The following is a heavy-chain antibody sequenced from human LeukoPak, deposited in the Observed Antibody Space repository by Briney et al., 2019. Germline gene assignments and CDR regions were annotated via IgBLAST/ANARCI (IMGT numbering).Heavy chain of an antibody. V-gene: IGHV3-30*03. D-gene: IGHD3-22*01. CDR2: ISSDGTNK. CDR1: RFTFSIFG. J-gene: IGHJ4*02. Sequence: GGSLRLSCAASRFTFSIFGMHWVRQAPGKGLEWIAVISSDGTNKYYADSVRGRFTISRDNSKDTLYLRMSSLRIEDTAIYYCRAATRYLDYYYDYWGQGTLVTVSS. CDR3: RAATRYLDYYYDY.